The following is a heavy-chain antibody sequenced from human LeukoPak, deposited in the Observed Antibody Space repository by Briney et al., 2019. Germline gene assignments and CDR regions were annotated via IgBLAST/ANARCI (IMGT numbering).Heavy chain of an antibody. CDR1: GFTLSSDW. Sequence: PGGSLRLSCVVSGFTLSSDWMDWVRQAPGKGLEWVASINPDGNRKYSADSVKGRFTISRDNAENSLYLQMNSLRVEDTAFYYCARDLAYSRLDYWGQGMLVTVSS. J-gene: IGHJ4*02. CDR2: INPDGNRK. CDR3: ARDLAYSRLDY. V-gene: IGHV3-7*01. D-gene: IGHD5-18*01.